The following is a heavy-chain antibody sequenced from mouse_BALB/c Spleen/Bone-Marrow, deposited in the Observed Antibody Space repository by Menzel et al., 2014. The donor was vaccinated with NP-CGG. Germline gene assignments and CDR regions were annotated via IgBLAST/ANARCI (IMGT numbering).Heavy chain of an antibody. D-gene: IGHD3-1*01. V-gene: IGHV1-5*01. CDR3: TTLARNNFDY. CDR2: IYPGNSDT. CDR1: GYTFSNYW. Sequence: EVKVEESGTVLARPGAAVKMSCKASGYTFSNYWMHWVKQRPGQGLEWIGTIYPGNSDTTYNQNFKGEAKLTAVTSTSTAYMELSSLTNEDSAVYYCTTLARNNFDYWGQGTTLTVSS. J-gene: IGHJ2*01.